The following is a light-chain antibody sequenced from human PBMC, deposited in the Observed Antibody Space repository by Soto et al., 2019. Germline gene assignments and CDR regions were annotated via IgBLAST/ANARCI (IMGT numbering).Light chain of an antibody. CDR2: DAS. Sequence: DIQMTQSPSTLSASVGDRVTITCRASQSISIWLAWYRQKPGKAPEVLVWDASRLQRGVPSRFSGSGSGTEFTLTINGLEPEDFAVYYCQQYGSSPSFGGGTKVDIK. CDR1: QSISIW. CDR3: QQYGSSPS. J-gene: IGKJ4*01. V-gene: IGKV1-5*01.